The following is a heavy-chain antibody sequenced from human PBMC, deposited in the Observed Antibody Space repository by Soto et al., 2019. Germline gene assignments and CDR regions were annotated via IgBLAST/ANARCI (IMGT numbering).Heavy chain of an antibody. CDR1: GVTLTSSA. V-gene: IGHV1-58*01. CDR3: AAGRDYSGSYYGLHRHFAY. CDR2: SVVGSGNT. J-gene: IGHJ1*01. Sequence: SVNVSGKAAGVTLTSSAVQWVRQARGQRLEGIGWSVVGSGNTNYAQKFQERVTITRDISTSTAYMELSSLRSEDTAVYYCAAGRDYSGSYYGLHRHFAYWGQRTMVLVSS. D-gene: IGHD1-26*01.